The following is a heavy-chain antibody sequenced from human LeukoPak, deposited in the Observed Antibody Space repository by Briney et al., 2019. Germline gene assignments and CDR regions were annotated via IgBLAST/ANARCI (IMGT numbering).Heavy chain of an antibody. Sequence: SETLPLTCSVPGDSMNGYYWIWIRQTAGKGLEWIGRLFTGGNAECNPSLKSRVTMSVETSKSQFSLKLTSVTAADTAIYYCARGLRWDSGNDWGPEHWGQGVLVTVSS. D-gene: IGHD5-12*01. CDR1: GDSMNGYY. V-gene: IGHV4-4*07. CDR3: ARGLRWDSGNDWGPEH. J-gene: IGHJ4*02. CDR2: LFTGGNA.